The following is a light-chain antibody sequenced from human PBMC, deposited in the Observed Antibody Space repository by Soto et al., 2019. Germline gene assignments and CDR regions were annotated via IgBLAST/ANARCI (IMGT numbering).Light chain of an antibody. CDR3: QQRSNWL. CDR1: QSVSSY. J-gene: IGKJ4*01. Sequence: EIVLTQSPATLSLSPGERATLSCRASQSVSSYLAWYQQKPGQAPRLLIYDASNRATGIPARFSGSGSGTDFTLTISSLEPEDFAVYYCQQRSNWLFGGGTKWDIK. CDR2: DAS. V-gene: IGKV3-11*01.